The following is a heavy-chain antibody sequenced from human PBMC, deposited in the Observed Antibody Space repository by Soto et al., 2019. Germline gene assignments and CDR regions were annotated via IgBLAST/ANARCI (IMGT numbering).Heavy chain of an antibody. CDR3: ASIAAAGKSGPFDY. CDR1: GFTFSSYG. J-gene: IGHJ4*02. Sequence: GGSLRLSCAASGFTFSSYGMHWVRQAPGKGLEWVAVIWYDGSNKYYADSVKGRFTISRDNSKNTLYLQMNSLRAEDTAVYYCASIAAAGKSGPFDYWGQGTLVTVSS. CDR2: IWYDGSNK. V-gene: IGHV3-33*08. D-gene: IGHD6-13*01.